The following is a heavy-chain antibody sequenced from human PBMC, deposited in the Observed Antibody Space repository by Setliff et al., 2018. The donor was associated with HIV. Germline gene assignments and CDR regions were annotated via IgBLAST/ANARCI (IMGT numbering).Heavy chain of an antibody. D-gene: IGHD7-27*01. J-gene: IGHJ5*02. V-gene: IGHV4-4*07. CDR1: GGTISAYF. Sequence: SETLSLTCTVSGGTISAYFWTWIRQPAGKGLEWIGRIYSGGSTNYNPSLNSRVTMSVDTSKNQFSLKLNSVTAADTAVYYCARGLPDLTGRSLDPWGQVTLVTVSS. CDR3: ARGLPDLTGRSLDP. CDR2: IYSGGST.